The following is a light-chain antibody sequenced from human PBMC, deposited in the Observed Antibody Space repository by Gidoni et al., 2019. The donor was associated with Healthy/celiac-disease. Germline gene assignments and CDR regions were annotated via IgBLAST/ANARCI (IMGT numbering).Light chain of an antibody. Sequence: EIVLTQSPATLSLSPGERATLSCRASQSVSSYLAWYQQKPGQAPRLLIYDASNRATGIPARFSGSGSGTDFTLTISSLEPEDFAVYDCQQRSNWPQRTFGQGTKLEIK. J-gene: IGKJ2*01. V-gene: IGKV3-11*01. CDR2: DAS. CDR1: QSVSSY. CDR3: QQRSNWPQRT.